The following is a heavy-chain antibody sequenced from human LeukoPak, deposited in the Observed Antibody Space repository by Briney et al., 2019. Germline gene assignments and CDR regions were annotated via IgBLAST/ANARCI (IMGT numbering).Heavy chain of an antibody. V-gene: IGHV1-24*01. CDR1: GYTLTELS. CDR2: FDPEDGET. Sequence: GASVKVSCKVSGYTLTELSMHWVRQAPGKGLEWMGGFDPEDGETIYAQKFQGRVTMTEGTSTDTAYMELSSLRSEDTAVYYCATAPFSTVTTLPVDYWGQGTLVTVSS. D-gene: IGHD4-11*01. J-gene: IGHJ4*02. CDR3: ATAPFSTVTTLPVDY.